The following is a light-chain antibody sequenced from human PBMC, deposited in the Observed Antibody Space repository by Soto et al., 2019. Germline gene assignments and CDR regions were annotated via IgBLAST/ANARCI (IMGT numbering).Light chain of an antibody. CDR3: QQYGDSSWT. V-gene: IGKV3-20*01. Sequence: EIVLTQSPGTLSLSPGERATLSCRASQTINNTYSAWYQQKPGQTPSLLIYGVSNRATGIPDRFSGSGSGTDFTLTISRLEFEDFAVYYCQQYGDSSWTFGQGTKAEIK. CDR2: GVS. CDR1: QTINNTY. J-gene: IGKJ1*01.